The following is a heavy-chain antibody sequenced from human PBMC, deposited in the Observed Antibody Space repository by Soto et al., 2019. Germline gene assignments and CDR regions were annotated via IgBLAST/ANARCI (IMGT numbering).Heavy chain of an antibody. CDR2: ISSSSSYI. CDR1: GFTFSSYS. CDR3: ARDSGCSGGSCYFDY. D-gene: IGHD2-15*01. J-gene: IGHJ4*02. V-gene: IGHV3-21*01. Sequence: VQLVESGGGVVQPGRSLRLSCAASGFTFSSYSMNWVRQAPGKGLEWVSSISSSSSYIYYADSVKGRFTISRDNAKNSLYLQMNSLRAEDTAVYYCARDSGCSGGSCYFDYWGQGTLVTVSS.